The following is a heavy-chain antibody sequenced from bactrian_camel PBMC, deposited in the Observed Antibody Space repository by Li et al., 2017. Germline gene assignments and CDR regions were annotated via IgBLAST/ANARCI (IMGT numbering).Heavy chain of an antibody. CDR3: AADRTAPEYRSWLGGDLIDFNH. V-gene: IGHV3S53*01. D-gene: IGHD6*01. CDR1: GLSYC. J-gene: IGHJ4*01. Sequence: QVQLVESGGGSVEPGGSLNLVCKVHGLSYCLGWFRQAPGQGREGVAAIDRTGRVFYGDFVKGRFTISKDNAKNTLYLRMSNLEPEDTALYYCAADRTAPEYRSWLGGDLIDFNHWGQGTQVTVS. CDR2: IDRTGRV.